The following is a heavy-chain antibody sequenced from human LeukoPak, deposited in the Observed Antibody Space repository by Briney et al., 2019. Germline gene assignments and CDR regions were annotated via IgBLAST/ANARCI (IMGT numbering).Heavy chain of an antibody. J-gene: IGHJ3*02. CDR3: ARQSTARAFDI. D-gene: IGHD2-2*01. Sequence: GGSLRLSCAASGFTVSSNYMNWVRQAPGKGLEWVSVIYSGDNTYYADSVKGRFTVSRHNSENTLYLQMNSLRAEDTAVYYCARQSTARAFDIWGQGTMVIVSS. V-gene: IGHV3-53*04. CDR1: GFTVSSNY. CDR2: IYSGDNT.